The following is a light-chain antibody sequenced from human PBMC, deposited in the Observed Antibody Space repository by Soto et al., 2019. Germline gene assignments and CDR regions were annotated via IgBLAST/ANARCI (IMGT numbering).Light chain of an antibody. CDR1: QSISSR. Sequence: DIQMTQSPSTLSASVGDRVTITCRASQSISSRLGWYQQKPGKAPHLLIYKSSILENGVPSRFSGSGSGTDFTLTISRLQPDEFATYSGQQYKSYPLTFGGGTKVEIK. CDR3: QQYKSYPLT. J-gene: IGKJ4*01. V-gene: IGKV1-5*03. CDR2: KSS.